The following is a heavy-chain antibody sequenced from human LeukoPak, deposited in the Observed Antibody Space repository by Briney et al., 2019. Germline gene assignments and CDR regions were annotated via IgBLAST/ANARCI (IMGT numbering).Heavy chain of an antibody. CDR1: GGSISSSSYY. CDR2: IYYSGST. D-gene: IGHD3-22*01. CDR3: ARQLRNYYDSSGYYYMSNSYFDY. J-gene: IGHJ4*02. Sequence: SETLSLTCTVSGGSISSSSYYWGWIRQPPGRGLECIGSIYYSGSTYSNPSLKSRVTISVDTSKNQFSLKLSSVTAADTAVYYCARQLRNYYDSSGYYYMSNSYFDYWGQGTLVTVSS. V-gene: IGHV4-39*01.